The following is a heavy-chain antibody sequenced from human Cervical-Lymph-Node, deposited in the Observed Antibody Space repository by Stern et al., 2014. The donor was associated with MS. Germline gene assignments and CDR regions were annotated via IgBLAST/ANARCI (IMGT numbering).Heavy chain of an antibody. J-gene: IGHJ4*02. V-gene: IGHV1-46*01. CDR1: GYMFTSYY. CDR2: INPGGHTT. CDR3: ATLCGGDCMFDN. Sequence: QVQLVQSGAEVKKPGASVKVSCKASGYMFTSYYMHWVRQAPGQGLEWMGIINPGGHTTTYAQRFQGRVTMTSDTSTSTVYMELSGLRSEDTAVYYCATLCGGDCMFDNWGQGTLVTVSS. D-gene: IGHD2-21*02.